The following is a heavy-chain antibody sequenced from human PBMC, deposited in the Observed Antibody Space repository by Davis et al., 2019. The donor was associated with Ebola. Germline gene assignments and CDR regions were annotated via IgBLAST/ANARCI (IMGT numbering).Heavy chain of an antibody. J-gene: IGHJ4*02. V-gene: IGHV1-8*02. CDR2: MNPNSGNT. CDR1: GGTFSSYA. CDR3: ATRGGTKDFDY. Sequence: ASVKVSCKASGGTFSSYAISWVRQATGQGLEWMGWMNPNSGNTGYAQKFQDRVTMTRNTSISTAYMELSSLRSEDTAMYYCATRGGTKDFDYWGQGTLVTVSS. D-gene: IGHD1-1*01.